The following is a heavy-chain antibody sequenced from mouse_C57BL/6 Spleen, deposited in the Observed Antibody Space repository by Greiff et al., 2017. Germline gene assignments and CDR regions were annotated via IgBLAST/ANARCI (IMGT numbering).Heavy chain of an antibody. CDR1: GYSITSDY. CDR3: ARSPYYYGSSQAMDY. J-gene: IGHJ4*01. Sequence: EVMLVESGPGLAKPSQTLSLTCSVTGYSITSDYWNWIRKFPGNKLEYMGYISYSGSTYYNPSLKSRISITRDTSKNQYYLQLNSVTTEDTATYYCARSPYYYGSSQAMDYWGQGTSVTVSS. V-gene: IGHV3-8*01. CDR2: ISYSGST. D-gene: IGHD1-1*01.